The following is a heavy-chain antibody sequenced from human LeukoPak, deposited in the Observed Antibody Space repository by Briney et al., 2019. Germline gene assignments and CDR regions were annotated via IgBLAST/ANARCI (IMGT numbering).Heavy chain of an antibody. D-gene: IGHD1-26*01. CDR2: MSSSGSP. J-gene: IGHJ2*01. CDR3: ARRGPNSGSYSHFDL. V-gene: IGHV4-59*01. CDR1: GGSISNYF. Sequence: SETLSLTCTVSGGSISNYFWSWIRQPPGKGLEWIGYMSSSGSPNYNPSLKSRVTISVDTPNNQFSLKLISVTAADTAVYYCARRGPNSGSYSHFDLWGRGTLVTVSS.